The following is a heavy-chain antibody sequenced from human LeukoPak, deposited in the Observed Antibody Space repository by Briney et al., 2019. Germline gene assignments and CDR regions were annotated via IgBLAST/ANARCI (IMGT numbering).Heavy chain of an antibody. CDR1: GFTFSGSA. CDR2: IRSKANNYAT. V-gene: IGHV3-73*01. CDR3: TSEVGY. D-gene: IGHD1-26*01. J-gene: IGHJ4*02. Sequence: GGSLKLSCAASGFTFSGSAMHWVRQASGKGPEWVGRIRSKANNYATAYTASVKGRFTVSRDDSKNTTYLQMNSLKIEDTAVYYCTSEVGYWGQGTLVTVSS.